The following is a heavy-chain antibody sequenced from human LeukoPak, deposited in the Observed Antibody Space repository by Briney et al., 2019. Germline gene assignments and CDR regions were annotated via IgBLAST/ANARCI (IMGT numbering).Heavy chain of an antibody. V-gene: IGHV3-30*18. CDR2: ISYDGSNK. CDR1: GFTFSSYG. J-gene: IGHJ4*02. Sequence: LGGSLRLSCAASGFTFSSYGMHWVRQAPGKGLEWVAVISYDGSNKYYADSVKGRFTISRDNSKNTLYLQMNSLRAEDTAVYYCAKDLPKYSSSWYEVDYWGQGTLVTVSS. CDR3: AKDLPKYSSSWYEVDY. D-gene: IGHD6-13*01.